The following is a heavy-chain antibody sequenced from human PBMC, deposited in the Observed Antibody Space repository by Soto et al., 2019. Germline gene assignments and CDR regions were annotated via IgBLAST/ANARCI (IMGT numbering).Heavy chain of an antibody. CDR2: IYPGDSDT. CDR3: ARPPYSNSDLDDYYGMDV. D-gene: IGHD4-4*01. V-gene: IGHV5-51*01. Sequence: GESLKISCKGSGYSFTSYWIGWVRQMPGKGLEWMGIIYPGDSDTRYSPSFQGQVTISADKSISTAYLQWSSLKASDTAMYYCARPPYSNSDLDDYYGMDVWGQGTTVTVSS. J-gene: IGHJ6*02. CDR1: GYSFTSYW.